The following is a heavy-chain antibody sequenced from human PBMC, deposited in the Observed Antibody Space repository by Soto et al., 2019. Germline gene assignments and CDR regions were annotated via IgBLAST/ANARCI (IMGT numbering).Heavy chain of an antibody. CDR1: GFTFSNYA. V-gene: IGHV3-23*01. CDR3: ANGRLVQQLDY. CDR2: VAYNGDT. J-gene: IGHJ4*02. Sequence: DVQLLESGGGLAQPGGSLRLSCEASGFTFSNYAMTWVRQAPGKGLEWVSTVAYNGDTYSPDSVKGRFTISRDNSRNTLTLQMTSLRAEDTAVYYCANGRLVQQLDYWGQGTLVTVSS. D-gene: IGHD1-1*01.